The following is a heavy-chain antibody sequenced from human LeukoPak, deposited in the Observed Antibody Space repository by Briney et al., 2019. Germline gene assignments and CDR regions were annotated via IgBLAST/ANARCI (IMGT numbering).Heavy chain of an antibody. CDR3: ARDVVVVRDDTLTGADAFDI. D-gene: IGHD3-9*01. Sequence: ASVKVSCKASGYTFTSYGISWVRQAPGQGLEWMGWISAYNGNTNYAQKLQGRVTMTTDTSTSTAYMELRSLRSDDTAVYYCARDVVVVRDDTLTGADAFDIWGQGTMVTVSS. CDR2: ISAYNGNT. V-gene: IGHV1-18*01. J-gene: IGHJ3*02. CDR1: GYTFTSYG.